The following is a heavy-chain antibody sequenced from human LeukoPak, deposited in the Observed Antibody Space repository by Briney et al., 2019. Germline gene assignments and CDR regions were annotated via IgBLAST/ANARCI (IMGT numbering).Heavy chain of an antibody. V-gene: IGHV1-2*02. D-gene: IGHD3-22*01. CDR1: GYTFTGYY. CDR2: INPNSGGT. J-gene: IGHJ6*03. Sequence: GASVKVSCKASGYTFTGYYMHWVRQAPGQGLEWMGWINPNSGGTNYAQKFQGRVTMTRDTSISTAYMELSRLRSDDTAVYYCARPSDYYDSPYYMDVWGKGTTVTISS. CDR3: ARPSDYYDSPYYMDV.